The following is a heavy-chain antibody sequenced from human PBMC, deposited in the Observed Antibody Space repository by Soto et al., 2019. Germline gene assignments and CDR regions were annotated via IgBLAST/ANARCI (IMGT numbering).Heavy chain of an antibody. J-gene: IGHJ6*02. Sequence: QAQLVESGGGVVQPGRSLRLSCAASLFTFSNYGIHWVRQSPGKGLEWVAMISNEGTEKFFAGSVKGRFSISRDNIKNTVYLQMNSLRVEDTAVYYCATGILGHYHGLDVWGQGTTVNVSS. D-gene: IGHD3-16*01. CDR3: ATGILGHYHGLDV. CDR2: ISNEGTEK. V-gene: IGHV3-30*03. CDR1: LFTFSNYG.